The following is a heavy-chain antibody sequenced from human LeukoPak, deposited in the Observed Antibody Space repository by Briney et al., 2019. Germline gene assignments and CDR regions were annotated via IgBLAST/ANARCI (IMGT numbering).Heavy chain of an antibody. J-gene: IGHJ4*02. CDR2: INTKTGNP. Sequence: GASVKVSCKASGYSFTSYAMNWVRQAPGQGLEWMGWINTKTGNPTFAQGLTGRFVFSLDTTVSTAYLQISSLKAEDTAVYYCARVWAAGDDFYLDHWGREPWSPSPQ. D-gene: IGHD6-13*01. CDR3: ARVWAAGDDFYLDH. CDR1: GYSFTSYA. V-gene: IGHV7-4-1*02.